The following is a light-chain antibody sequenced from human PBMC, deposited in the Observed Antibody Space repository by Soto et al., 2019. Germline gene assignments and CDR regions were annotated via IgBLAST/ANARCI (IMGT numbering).Light chain of an antibody. J-gene: IGKJ2*01. V-gene: IGKV3-11*01. CDR1: QTVSSY. CDR2: DAS. CDR3: QRRSIWPWT. Sequence: EIVLTQSPATLSLSPGERATLSCRASQTVSSYLAWYQQKPGQAPRLLIYDASNRASGIPARFSGSGSGTDFTLTISSLEPEDFAVYYCQRRSIWPWTFGQGTKLEIK.